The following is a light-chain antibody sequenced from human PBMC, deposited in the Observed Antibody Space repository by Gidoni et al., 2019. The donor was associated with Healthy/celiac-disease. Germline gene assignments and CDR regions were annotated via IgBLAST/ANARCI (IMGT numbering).Light chain of an antibody. Sequence: QTTQSPSSLSASVGDRVTITCRASQSISSYLNWYQQKPGKAPKLLIYDASSLQSGVPSRFSGSGSGTDFTLTSSSLQPEDFATYDCQQSYSTPTFGQGTRLEIK. CDR1: QSISSY. V-gene: IGKV1-39*01. J-gene: IGKJ5*01. CDR2: DAS. CDR3: QQSYSTPT.